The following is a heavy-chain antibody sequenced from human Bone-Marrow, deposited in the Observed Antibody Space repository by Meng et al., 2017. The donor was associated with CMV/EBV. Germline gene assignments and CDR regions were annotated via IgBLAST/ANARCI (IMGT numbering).Heavy chain of an antibody. V-gene: IGHV3-53*01. J-gene: IGHJ6*02. D-gene: IGHD3-16*01. CDR3: ARGWGTALPYYYHGMDV. CDR2: IYSGGST. CDR1: GFTVSSNY. Sequence: GGSLRLSCAASGFTVSSNYMSWVRQAPGKGLEWVSVIYSGGSTYYADSVKGRFTISRDNSKNTLYLQMNSLRAQDTAVYYCARGWGTALPYYYHGMDVWGQGTTVTVSS.